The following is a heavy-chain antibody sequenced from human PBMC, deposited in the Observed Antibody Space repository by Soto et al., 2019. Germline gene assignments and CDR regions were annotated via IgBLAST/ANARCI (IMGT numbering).Heavy chain of an antibody. V-gene: IGHV3-11*06. Sequence: QVQLVESGGGLVKPGGSLRLSCAASGFTFSDYYMSWIRQAPGKGLEWVSYISSSSSCTNYADSVKGRFTISRDNAKNSLYLQMNSLRAEDTAVYYCARALYDYGDYVGYYFDYWCQGTLVTVSS. CDR2: ISSSSSCT. D-gene: IGHD4-17*01. J-gene: IGHJ4*02. CDR1: GFTFSDYY. CDR3: ARALYDYGDYVGYYFDY.